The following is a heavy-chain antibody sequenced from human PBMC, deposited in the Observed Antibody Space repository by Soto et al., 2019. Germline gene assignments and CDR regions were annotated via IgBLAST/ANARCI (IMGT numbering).Heavy chain of an antibody. CDR3: VQIIGTDVVASIDNWFDP. CDR2: IFLTDKK. D-gene: IGHD2-21*01. V-gene: IGHV2-26*01. J-gene: IGHJ5*02. CDR1: GFSLKNGRMV. Sequence: QVTLKEAVPVLVKPTEILTLTCSVSGFSLKNGRMVVGWIRQPPGKALEWLAHIFLTDKKSYRTSLKTRLTSSSDASRNQVVLTMAKMDPVDTGTYYCVQIIGTDVVASIDNWFDPWGQGTLVTVSS.